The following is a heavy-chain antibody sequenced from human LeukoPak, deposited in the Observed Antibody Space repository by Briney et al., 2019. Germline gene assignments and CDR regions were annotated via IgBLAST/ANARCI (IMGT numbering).Heavy chain of an antibody. CDR3: AGDPNGDYIGTFDM. J-gene: IGHJ3*02. CDR1: GDAISSGSYY. CDR2: MYFIGNT. D-gene: IGHD4-17*01. V-gene: IGHV4-39*07. Sequence: SETLSLTCTVSGDAISSGSYYWGWIRQPPGKGLEWIGSMYFIGNTYYNPSLKSRVTISIDAYENQFSLKLNSVTAADTAVYYCAGDPNGDYIGTFDMWGRGTMVSVSS.